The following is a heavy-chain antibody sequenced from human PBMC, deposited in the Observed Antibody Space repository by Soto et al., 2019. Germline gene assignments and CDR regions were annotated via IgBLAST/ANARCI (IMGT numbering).Heavy chain of an antibody. V-gene: IGHV1-18*01. CDR2: ISAYSGNT. Sequence: VASVKVSCKASGYTFTSYGISWVRQAPGQGLEWMGWISAYSGNTNYAQKLQGRVTMTTDTSTSTAYMELRSLRSDDTAVYYCARESDSRYYDSSGYYPHGLETSYGMDVWGQGTTVTVYS. D-gene: IGHD3-22*01. CDR3: ARESDSRYYDSSGYYPHGLETSYGMDV. J-gene: IGHJ6*02. CDR1: GYTFTSYG.